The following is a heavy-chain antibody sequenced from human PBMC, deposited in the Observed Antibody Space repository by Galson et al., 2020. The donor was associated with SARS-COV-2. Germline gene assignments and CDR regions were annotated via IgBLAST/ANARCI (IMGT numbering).Heavy chain of an antibody. V-gene: IGHV4-59*11. Sequence: SETLSLTCPLSGGSISSHYWSWIWQPPGKGLEWIGYIPSSGSTNYNTSLKTRVTISVDTSKNQFSLNLTSLTAADTAVYYCPGVSSSGWTLRFDDWGQGTLVTVSS. CDR1: GGSISSHY. D-gene: IGHD6-19*01. CDR2: IPSSGST. CDR3: PGVSSSGWTLRFDD. J-gene: IGHJ4*02.